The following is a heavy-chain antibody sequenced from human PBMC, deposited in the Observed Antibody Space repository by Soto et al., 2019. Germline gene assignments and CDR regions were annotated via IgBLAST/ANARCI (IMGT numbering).Heavy chain of an antibody. V-gene: IGHV1-2*02. CDR3: ARGKDRQGRFLEWYDAFDI. D-gene: IGHD3-3*01. J-gene: IGHJ3*02. CDR1: GYTFTGYY. Sequence: QVQLVQSGAEVKKPGASVKVSCKASGYTFTGYYMHWVRQAPGQGLEWMGWINPNSGGTNYAQKFQGRVTITADKSTSTAYMELSSLRSEDTAVYYCARGKDRQGRFLEWYDAFDIWGQGTMVTVSS. CDR2: INPNSGGT.